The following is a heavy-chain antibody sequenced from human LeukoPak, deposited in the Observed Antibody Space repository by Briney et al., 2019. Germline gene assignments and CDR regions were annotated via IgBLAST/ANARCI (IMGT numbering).Heavy chain of an antibody. CDR1: GGYVNSLY. CDR3: AGVVPAAKAFDY. J-gene: IGHJ4*02. V-gene: IGHV4-59*02. CDR2: IYYSGST. D-gene: IGHD2-2*01. Sequence: SETLSPNYRVCGGYVNSLYWSWSRQTPGKRLEWIGYIYYSGSTNYNPSLKSRVTISVDTSKNQFSLKLSSVTAADTAVYYCAGVVPAAKAFDYWGQGTLVTVSS.